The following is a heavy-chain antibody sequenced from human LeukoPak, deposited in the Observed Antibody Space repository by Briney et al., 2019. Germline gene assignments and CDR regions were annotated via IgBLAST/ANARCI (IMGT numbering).Heavy chain of an antibody. CDR2: IGTSFST. J-gene: IGHJ4*02. V-gene: IGHV3-23*01. CDR1: GFTFSSHA. D-gene: IGHD3-16*02. Sequence: GGSLRLSCAASGFTFSSHAMSWVRQAPGKGLEWVSAIGTSFSTQYAGSVKGRFAISRDNSKNTLYLDMNNLRAEDTAVYFCAKCLSYRQKSHFDSGAREPWSPSPQ. CDR3: AKCLSYRQKSHFDS.